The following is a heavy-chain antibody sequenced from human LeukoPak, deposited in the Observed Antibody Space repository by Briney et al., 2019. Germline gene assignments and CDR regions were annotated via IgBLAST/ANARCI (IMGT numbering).Heavy chain of an antibody. V-gene: IGHV1-2*02. Sequence: ASVNVSCKASGYTFTGYYMHWVRQAPGQGLEWMGWINPNSGGTNYAQKFQGRVTMTRATSISTAYMELSRLRSDDTAVYYCATIHCSGDSCYLICWGQGTLVTVSS. CDR1: GYTFTGYY. J-gene: IGHJ4*02. CDR2: INPNSGGT. CDR3: ATIHCSGDSCYLIC. D-gene: IGHD2-15*01.